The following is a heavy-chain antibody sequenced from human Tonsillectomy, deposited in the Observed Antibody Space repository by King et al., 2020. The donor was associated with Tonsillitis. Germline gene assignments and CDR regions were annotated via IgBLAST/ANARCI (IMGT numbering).Heavy chain of an antibody. CDR1: GYTFTSYA. J-gene: IGHJ4*02. Sequence: QVQLVESGSELKKPGASVKVSCTASGYTFTSYAMNWVRQAPGQGLEWMGWINTNTGNPTYAQGFTGRFVFSLDTSVRTAYLQISSLKAEDTAVYYCAKDGRPPYYYDSSGSTPFDYWGQGTLVTVSS. V-gene: IGHV7-4-1*02. CDR2: INTNTGNP. D-gene: IGHD3-22*01. CDR3: AKDGRPPYYYDSSGSTPFDY.